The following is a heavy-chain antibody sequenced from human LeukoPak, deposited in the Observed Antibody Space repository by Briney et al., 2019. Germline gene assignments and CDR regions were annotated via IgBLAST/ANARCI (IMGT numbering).Heavy chain of an antibody. V-gene: IGHV3-21*01. Sequence: GGSLRLSCAASGFTFSSYSMNWVRQAPGKGLEWVSSISSSSSYIYYADSVKGRFTISRDNAKNSLYLQMNSLRAEDTAVYYCASSFGGVIVPFDYWGQGTLVTVSS. CDR2: ISSSSSYI. D-gene: IGHD3-16*02. CDR1: GFTFSSYS. CDR3: ASSFGGVIVPFDY. J-gene: IGHJ4*02.